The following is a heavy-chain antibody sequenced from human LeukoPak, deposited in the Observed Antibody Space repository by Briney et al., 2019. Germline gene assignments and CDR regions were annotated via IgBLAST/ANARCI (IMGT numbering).Heavy chain of an antibody. J-gene: IGHJ4*02. D-gene: IGHD6-13*01. CDR3: ARVVAAAGTNYFDY. Sequence: SETLSLTCTVSGGSISSGDYYWSWIRQPPGKGLEWIGYIYYSGSTYYNPSLKSRVTISVDTSKNQFSLKLSSVTAADTAVYYCARVVAAAGTNYFDYWGQGTLSPSPQ. CDR2: IYYSGST. V-gene: IGHV4-30-4*01. CDR1: GGSISSGDYY.